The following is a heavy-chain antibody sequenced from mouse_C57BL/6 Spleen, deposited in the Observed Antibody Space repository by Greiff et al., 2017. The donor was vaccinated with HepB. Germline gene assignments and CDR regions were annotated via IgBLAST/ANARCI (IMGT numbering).Heavy chain of an antibody. Sequence: QVQLQQPGTELVKPGASVKLSCKASGYTFTNYWMHWVKQRPGQGLEWIGNINPSNGGTNYNEKFKSKATLTVDKSSSTAYMQLSSLPSEDSAVSSCASSNYPEYYAMDYWGQGTSVTVSS. V-gene: IGHV1-53*01. CDR3: ASSNYPEYYAMDY. J-gene: IGHJ4*01. CDR2: INPSNGGT. CDR1: GYTFTNYW. D-gene: IGHD2-1*01.